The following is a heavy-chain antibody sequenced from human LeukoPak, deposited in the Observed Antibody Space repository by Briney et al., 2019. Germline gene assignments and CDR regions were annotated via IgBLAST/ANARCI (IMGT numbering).Heavy chain of an antibody. J-gene: IGHJ4*02. CDR3: VGEWEQLR. CDR1: GFTFTTYW. V-gene: IGHV3-74*01. D-gene: IGHD1-26*01. Sequence: GGSLRLSCAASGFTFTTYWMHWVRQAPGKGLVWVSRINTDGSSTRYADSGKGRFTISRDNAKNTLYLHMNSLRVEDTAVYYCVGEWEQLRWGQGTLVTVSS. CDR2: INTDGSST.